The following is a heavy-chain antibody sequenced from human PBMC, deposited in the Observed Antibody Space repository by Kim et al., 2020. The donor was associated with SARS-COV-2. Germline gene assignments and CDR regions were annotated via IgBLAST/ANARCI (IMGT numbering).Heavy chain of an antibody. D-gene: IGHD4-17*01. Sequence: QSLKSRVTISVDTSKNQFSLKLSSETAADTAVYYCARSSHTVTTRAFDIWGQGTMVTVSS. J-gene: IGHJ3*02. CDR3: ARSSHTVTTRAFDI. V-gene: IGHV4-34*01.